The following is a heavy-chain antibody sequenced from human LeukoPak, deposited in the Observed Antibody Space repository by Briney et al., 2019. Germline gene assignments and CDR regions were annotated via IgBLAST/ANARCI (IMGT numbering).Heavy chain of an antibody. CDR3: AKVLRLATVTPYYYAMDV. J-gene: IGHJ6*02. D-gene: IGHD4-17*01. CDR2: VSGSGGST. V-gene: IGHV3-23*01. CDR1: GFTFSSHA. Sequence: PGGSLRLSCAASGFTFSSHAMSWVRQAPGEGLEWVSAVSGSGGSTKYADSVKGRFTISRDNSKNTLYLQMNSLRVEDTAVYYCAKVLRLATVTPYYYAMDVWGQGTTVTVSS.